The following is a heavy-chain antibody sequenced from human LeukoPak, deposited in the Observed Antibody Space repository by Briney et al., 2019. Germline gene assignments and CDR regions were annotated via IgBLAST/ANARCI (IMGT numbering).Heavy chain of an antibody. CDR3: ARDRCSVTSCLYGPDY. D-gene: IGHD2-2*01. Sequence: PSETLSLTCAVSGYSISSGYSWGWIRQPPGKGLEWIGNIYHSGSSYYNPSLKSRVTMSVEMSKNQFSLKLSSVTAAATAVYYCARDRCSVTSCLYGPDYWGQGTLVTVSS. CDR1: GYSISSGYS. J-gene: IGHJ4*02. V-gene: IGHV4-38-2*02. CDR2: IYHSGSS.